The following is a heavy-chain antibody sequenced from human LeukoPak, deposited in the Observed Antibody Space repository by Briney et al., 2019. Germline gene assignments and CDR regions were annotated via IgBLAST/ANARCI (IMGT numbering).Heavy chain of an antibody. CDR1: GYSFTNYW. CDR3: AICNYDTSAYYSPFDY. V-gene: IGHV5-51*01. D-gene: IGHD3-22*01. CDR2: IYPGDSDT. J-gene: IGHJ4*02. Sequence: GESLKISGKGSGYSFTNYWIGWVRQMPGKGLEWMGIIYPGDSDTRYSPSFQGQVTISADKSITTAYLQWSSLKASDTAMYYCAICNYDTSAYYSPFDYWGQGTLVTVFS.